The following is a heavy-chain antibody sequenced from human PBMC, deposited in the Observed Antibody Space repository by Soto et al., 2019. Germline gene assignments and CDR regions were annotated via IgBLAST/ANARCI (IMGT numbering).Heavy chain of an antibody. V-gene: IGHV4-34*01. CDR2: INHSGST. D-gene: IGHD6-13*01. J-gene: IGHJ5*02. Sequence: SETLSLTCAVYGGSFSGYYWSWIRQPPGKGLERIGEINHSGSTNYNPSLKSRVTISVDTSKNQFSLKLSSVTAADTAVYYCARDRYSSSWFKGYWFDPWGQGTLVTVYS. CDR3: ARDRYSSSWFKGYWFDP. CDR1: GGSFSGYY.